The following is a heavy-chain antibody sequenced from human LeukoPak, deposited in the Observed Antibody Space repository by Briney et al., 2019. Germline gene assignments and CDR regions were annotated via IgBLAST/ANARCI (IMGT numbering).Heavy chain of an antibody. Sequence: GGSLRLSCAASGLTFTNYWMNWVRQAPGKGLEWVALMNPDGSQTVYVDSVKGRFTISRDNAENSLYLQMNSLRAEDTAVYYCARDLGYGALDPWGQGTLVTVPS. V-gene: IGHV3-7*01. CDR3: ARDLGYGALDP. CDR1: GLTFTNYW. D-gene: IGHD4-17*01. J-gene: IGHJ5*02. CDR2: MNPDGSQT.